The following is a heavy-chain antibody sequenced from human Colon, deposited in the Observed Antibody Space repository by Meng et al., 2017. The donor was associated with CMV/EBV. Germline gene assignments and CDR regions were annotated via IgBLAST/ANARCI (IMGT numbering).Heavy chain of an antibody. V-gene: IGHV4-39*01. Sequence: SETLSLTCTVSGGSISSSSYYWGWIRQPPGKGLEWIGSIYYSGSTYYNPSLKSRVTISVDTSKNQFSLKLSSVTAADTAVYYCARSRNALVPYYDIPSLWGQGTTVTVSS. CDR1: GGSISSSSYY. D-gene: IGHD3-9*01. J-gene: IGHJ6*02. CDR3: ARSRNALVPYYDIPSL. CDR2: IYYSGST.